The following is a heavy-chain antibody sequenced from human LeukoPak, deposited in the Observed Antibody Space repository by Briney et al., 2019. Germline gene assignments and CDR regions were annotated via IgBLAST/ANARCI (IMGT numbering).Heavy chain of an antibody. CDR2: MNSDGSST. Sequence: GGSLRLSCEASGFTFSSYWMHWVRQDPGKGLVWVSRMNSDGSSTSHADSVRGRFTISRDNAKNTLYLQMNSLRAEDTAVYYCAREHNTAAAIDYWGQGTLVTVPS. CDR3: AREHNTAAAIDY. J-gene: IGHJ4*02. D-gene: IGHD6-13*01. V-gene: IGHV3-74*01. CDR1: GFTFSSYW.